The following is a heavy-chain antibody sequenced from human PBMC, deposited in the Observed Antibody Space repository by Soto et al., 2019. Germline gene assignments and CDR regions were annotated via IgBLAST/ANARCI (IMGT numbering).Heavy chain of an antibody. J-gene: IGHJ6*02. Sequence: TLSLTCTVSGGSISSYYWSWIRQPPGKGLEWIGYIYYSGSTNYNPSLKSRVTISVDTSKNQFSLKLNSVTAADTAVYYCARDLWGYCGTDCYPLDVWGQGTTVTVSS. CDR2: IYYSGST. V-gene: IGHV4-59*01. D-gene: IGHD2-21*02. CDR3: ARDLWGYCGTDCYPLDV. CDR1: GGSISSYY.